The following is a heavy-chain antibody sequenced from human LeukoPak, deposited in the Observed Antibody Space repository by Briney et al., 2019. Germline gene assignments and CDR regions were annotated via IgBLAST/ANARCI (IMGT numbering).Heavy chain of an antibody. Sequence: QPGGSLRLSCAASGFTFSSYAMHWVRQAPGKGLEWVAFISYDGSNKYYADSVKGRFTTSRDNSKNTLYLQMNSLRAEDTAVYYCAKGKDYYDSSGYYYTYAFDIWGQGTMVTVSS. CDR3: AKGKDYYDSSGYYYTYAFDI. CDR2: ISYDGSNK. J-gene: IGHJ3*02. V-gene: IGHV3-30*02. CDR1: GFTFSSYA. D-gene: IGHD3-22*01.